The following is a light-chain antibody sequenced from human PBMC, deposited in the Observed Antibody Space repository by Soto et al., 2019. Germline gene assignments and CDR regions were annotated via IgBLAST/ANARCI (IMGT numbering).Light chain of an antibody. CDR3: QQRSTGT. CDR2: DAS. J-gene: IGKJ4*01. V-gene: IGKV3-11*01. Sequence: EIVLTQSPATLSLSPGERATLSCRASQSISTFLAWYQQKPGQAPRLLISDASNRATGVPGRFSGRGSGTDFTLTISSLEPADFAVYHCQQRSTGTFGGGTKVEIK. CDR1: QSISTF.